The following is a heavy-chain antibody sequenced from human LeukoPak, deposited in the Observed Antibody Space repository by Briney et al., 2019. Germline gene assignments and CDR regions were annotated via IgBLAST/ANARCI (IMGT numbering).Heavy chain of an antibody. CDR1: GYTFTSYA. CDR2: IIPIFVTA. D-gene: IGHD2-2*01. J-gene: IGHJ4*02. CDR3: AREGGYCSSTSCQRPYWFDY. V-gene: IGHV1-69*13. Sequence: VASVKVSCKASGYTFTSYAISWVRQAPGQGLEWMGGIIPIFVTANYAQKFQGRVTITADESTSTAYMELSSLRSEDTAVYYCAREGGYCSSTSCQRPYWFDYWGQGTLVTVSS.